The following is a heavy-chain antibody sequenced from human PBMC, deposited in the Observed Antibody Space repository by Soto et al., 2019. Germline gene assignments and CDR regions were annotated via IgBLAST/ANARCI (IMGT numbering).Heavy chain of an antibody. J-gene: IGHJ6*02. V-gene: IGHV3-73*01. CDR3: TTVAARFHGMDV. Sequence: PGGSLRLSCAASGFTFSGSAMHWVRQASGKGLEWVGRIRSKANSYATAYAASVKGRFTISRDDSKNTAYLRMNSLKTEDTAVYYCTTVAARFHGMDVWGQGTTVTVSS. CDR1: GFTFSGSA. CDR2: IRSKANSYAT. D-gene: IGHD6-6*01.